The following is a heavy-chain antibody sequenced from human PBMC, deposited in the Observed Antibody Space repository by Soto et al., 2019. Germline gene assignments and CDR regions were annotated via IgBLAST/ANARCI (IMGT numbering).Heavy chain of an antibody. J-gene: IGHJ6*02. CDR2: ISYDGSNK. V-gene: IGHV3-30*18. CDR1: GFTFSSYG. Sequence: PGGSLRLSCAASGFTFSSYGMHWVRQAPGEGLEWVAVISYDGSNKYYADSVKGRFTISRDNSKNTLYLQMNSLRAEDTAVYYCAKDDRGIQLWIDYSYGMDVWGQGTTVTVSS. D-gene: IGHD5-18*01. CDR3: AKDDRGIQLWIDYSYGMDV.